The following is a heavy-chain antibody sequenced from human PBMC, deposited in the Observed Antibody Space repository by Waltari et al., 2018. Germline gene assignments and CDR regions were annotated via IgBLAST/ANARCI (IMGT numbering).Heavy chain of an antibody. D-gene: IGHD2-2*01. Sequence: EVQLVQSGAEVKKPGESLKISCKGSGSIYSSYWIGWVRQIPGKGLEWMGIISPGDSDTRYSPSFHGQVTISADKSISTAYLQWSSLKASDTAMYYCARWGSICSSTSCWSYFDYWGQGTLVTVSS. CDR2: ISPGDSDT. J-gene: IGHJ4*02. CDR1: GSIYSSYW. V-gene: IGHV5-51*01. CDR3: ARWGSICSSTSCWSYFDY.